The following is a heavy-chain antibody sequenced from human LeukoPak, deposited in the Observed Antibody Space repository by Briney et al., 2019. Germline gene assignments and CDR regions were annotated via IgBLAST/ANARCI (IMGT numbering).Heavy chain of an antibody. D-gene: IGHD2-2*01. CDR1: GYTFTGYG. J-gene: IGHJ3*02. CDR3: ARQSRVVVAAAIRGDDAYDI. CDR2: INTYNGNT. V-gene: IGHV1-18*01. Sequence: ASVKVSCKASGYTFTGYGISWVRQAPGQGLEWMGWINTYNGNTNYAQNLQGRVTMTTDTSTSTAYMELRSLTSDDTAVYYCARQSRVVVAAAIRGDDAYDIWGRGTMVTVSS.